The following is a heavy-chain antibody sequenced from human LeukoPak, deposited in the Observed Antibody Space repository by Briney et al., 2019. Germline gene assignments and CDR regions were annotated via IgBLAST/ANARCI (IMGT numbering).Heavy chain of an antibody. CDR1: GXTLSSYA. CDR2: ISDSGSST. CDR3: TGLYGGSYAY. Sequence: GGSLRLSCTASGXTLSSYAMAWVRQAPGKGLDWVSTISDSGSSTFYADSVKGRFTISRDNSRNIVFLQINSLRAEDTAMYYCTGLYGGSYAYWGQGTLVTVSS. D-gene: IGHD1-26*01. V-gene: IGHV3-23*01. J-gene: IGHJ4*02.